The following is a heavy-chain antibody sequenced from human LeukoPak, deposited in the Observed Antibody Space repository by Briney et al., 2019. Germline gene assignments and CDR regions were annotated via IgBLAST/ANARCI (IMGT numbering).Heavy chain of an antibody. Sequence: SETLSLTCAVYGGSFSGYYWSWIRQPPGKGLEWIGEINHSGSTNYNPSLKSRVTISVDTSKNQFSLKLSSVTAADTAVYYCAGEIYSSWYASSFDYWGQGTLVTVSS. D-gene: IGHD6-13*01. CDR1: GGSFSGYY. V-gene: IGHV4-34*01. CDR3: AGEIYSSWYASSFDY. J-gene: IGHJ4*02. CDR2: INHSGST.